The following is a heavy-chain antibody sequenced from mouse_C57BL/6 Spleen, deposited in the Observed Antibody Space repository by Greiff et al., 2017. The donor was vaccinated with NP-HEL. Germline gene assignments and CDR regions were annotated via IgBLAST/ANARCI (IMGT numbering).Heavy chain of an antibody. CDR1: GYAFSSSW. Sequence: QVQLKESGPELVKPGASVKISCKASGYAFSSSWMNWVKQRPGKGLEWIGRIYPGDGDTNYNGKFKGKATLTADKSSSTAYMQLSSLTSEDSAVYFCATLRYSNYLFAYWGQGTLVTVSA. CDR2: IYPGDGDT. J-gene: IGHJ3*01. D-gene: IGHD2-5*01. V-gene: IGHV1-82*01. CDR3: ATLRYSNYLFAY.